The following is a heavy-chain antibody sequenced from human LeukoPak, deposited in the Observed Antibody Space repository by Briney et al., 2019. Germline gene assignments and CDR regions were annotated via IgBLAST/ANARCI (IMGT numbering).Heavy chain of an antibody. CDR3: ARADYGSGSYPLDY. V-gene: IGHV4-59*02. CDR2: IYYSGST. J-gene: IGHJ4*02. Sequence: PSETLSLTCSVSGGSVSSYYWSWIRQPPGKGLEWIGYIYYSGSTNYNPSLKSRVTLSVDTSKNQFSLKLSSVTAADTAVYYCARADYGSGSYPLDYWGQGTLVTVSS. CDR1: GGSVSSYY. D-gene: IGHD3-10*01.